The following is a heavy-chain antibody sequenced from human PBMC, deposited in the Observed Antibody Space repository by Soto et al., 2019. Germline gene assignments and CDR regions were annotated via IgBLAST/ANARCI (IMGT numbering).Heavy chain of an antibody. D-gene: IGHD5-18*01. CDR1: GFTVSSNY. CDR2: IYSGGST. Sequence: GGSLRLSCAASGFTVSSNYMSWVRQAPGKGLEWVSVIYSGGSTYYADSVKGRFTISRHNSKNTLYLQMNSLRAEDTAVYYCAREDTAMATTYFDYWGQGTLVTVSS. V-gene: IGHV3-53*01. J-gene: IGHJ4*02. CDR3: AREDTAMATTYFDY.